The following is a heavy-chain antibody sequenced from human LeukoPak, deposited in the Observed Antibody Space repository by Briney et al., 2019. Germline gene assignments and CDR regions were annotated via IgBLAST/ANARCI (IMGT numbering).Heavy chain of an antibody. D-gene: IGHD1-14*01. Sequence: SETLSLTRTVSGGSISSYYWSWIRQPPGKGLEWIGEINHGGSTNYNPSLKSRVTISVDTSKNQFSLKLSSVTAADTAVYYCARAPNRSCVDYWGQGTLVTVSS. CDR2: INHGGST. CDR3: ARAPNRSCVDY. J-gene: IGHJ4*02. V-gene: IGHV4-34*01. CDR1: GGSISSYY.